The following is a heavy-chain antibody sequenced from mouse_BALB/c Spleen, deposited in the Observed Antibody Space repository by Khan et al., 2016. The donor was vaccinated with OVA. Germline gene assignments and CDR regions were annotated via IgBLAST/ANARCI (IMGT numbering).Heavy chain of an antibody. CDR2: ITNSGST. CDR1: GYSITRDYA. CDR3: ASERGRYYAMDY. D-gene: IGHD4-1*01. J-gene: IGHJ4*01. V-gene: IGHV3-2*02. Sequence: EVQLQESGPGLVKPSQSLSLTCTVTGYSITRDYAWNWIRQFPGNKLEWMGYITNSGSTNYNPTLKSRISFTRATSKNPFFLQLNYVTTEDTATYYCASERGRYYAMDYWGQGTSVTVSS.